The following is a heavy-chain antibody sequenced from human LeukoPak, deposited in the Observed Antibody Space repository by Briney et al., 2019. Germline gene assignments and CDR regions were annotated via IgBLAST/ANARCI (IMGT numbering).Heavy chain of an antibody. J-gene: IGHJ4*02. D-gene: IGHD1-26*01. CDR1: GGSFSGYC. Sequence: SETLSLTCALYGGSFSGYCWSWIRQPPGKGLEWIGEINHSGSTNYNPSLKSRVTISVDTSQNQFSLKLSSVTAADTAVYYCARGLELATATFHYWGQGTLVTVSS. V-gene: IGHV4-34*01. CDR3: ARGLELATATFHY. CDR2: INHSGST.